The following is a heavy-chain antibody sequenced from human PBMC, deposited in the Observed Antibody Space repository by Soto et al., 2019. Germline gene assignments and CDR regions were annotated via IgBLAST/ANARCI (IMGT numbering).Heavy chain of an antibody. Sequence: SETLSLTCTVSGGSISSYYWSWIRQPPGKGLEWIGYIYYSGSTNYNPSLKSRVTISVDTSKNQFSLKLSSVTAADTAVYYCARGVVPAAGMDVWGQGTTVTVSS. V-gene: IGHV4-59*01. CDR1: GGSISSYY. J-gene: IGHJ6*02. D-gene: IGHD2-2*01. CDR2: IYYSGST. CDR3: ARGVVPAAGMDV.